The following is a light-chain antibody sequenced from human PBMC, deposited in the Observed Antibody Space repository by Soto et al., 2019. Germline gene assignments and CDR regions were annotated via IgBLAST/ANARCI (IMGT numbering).Light chain of an antibody. CDR1: SSDVGGYNY. CDR2: EVN. CDR3: SSFTSSSTQV. J-gene: IGLJ3*02. V-gene: IGLV2-14*01. Sequence: QSALTQPASVSGSLGQSITISCTGTSSDVGGYNYVSWYQQHPGKVPKLIIYEVNNRPSVVSNRFSGSKSANTASLTISGLQADDEADYYCSSFTSSSTQVFGGGTKLTVL.